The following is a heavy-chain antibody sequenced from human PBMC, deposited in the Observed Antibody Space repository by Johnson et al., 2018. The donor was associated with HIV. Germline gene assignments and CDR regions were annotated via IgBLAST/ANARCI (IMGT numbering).Heavy chain of an antibody. D-gene: IGHD6-13*01. J-gene: IGHJ3*02. CDR3: ARGRPGGPNLLDAAGNDAFDI. CDR1: GFTFSDHD. Sequence: EVQLVESGGGLVHPGGSLRLSCAASGFTFSDHDMHWVHQTEGIGLEWVSAIGTIGDTHYHGSVKGRFTISRENATNFLYLQMNSLAAGDMAVYYCARGRPGGPNLLDAAGNDAFDIWGQGTMVTVSS. V-gene: IGHV3-13*01. CDR2: IGTIGDT.